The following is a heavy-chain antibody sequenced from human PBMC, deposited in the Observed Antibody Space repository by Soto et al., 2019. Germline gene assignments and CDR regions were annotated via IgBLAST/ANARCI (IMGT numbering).Heavy chain of an antibody. CDR3: ARDLEMITMVRGAPRGFDP. CDR2: INAGNGNT. D-gene: IGHD3-10*01. V-gene: IGHV1-3*01. J-gene: IGHJ5*02. Sequence: ASVKVSCKASGHTFTSYGISWVRQAPGQRLEWMGWINAGNGNTKYSQKFQGRVTITRDTSASTAYMELSSLRSEDTAVYYCARDLEMITMVRGAPRGFDPWGQGTLVTVSS. CDR1: GHTFTSYG.